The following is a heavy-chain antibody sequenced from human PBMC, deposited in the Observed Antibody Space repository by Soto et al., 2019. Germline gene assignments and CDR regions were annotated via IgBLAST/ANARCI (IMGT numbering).Heavy chain of an antibody. CDR3: ARERACTNGVCYRLADDAFDI. Sequence: QVQLQESGPGLVKPSQTLSLTCTVSGGSISSGGYYWSWIRQHPGKGLEWIGYIYYSGSTYYNPSLKSRVTISVDTSKNQFSLKLSSVTAADTAVYYCARERACTNGVCYRLADDAFDIWGQGTMVTVSS. CDR2: IYYSGST. J-gene: IGHJ3*02. CDR1: GGSISSGGYY. D-gene: IGHD2-8*01. V-gene: IGHV4-31*03.